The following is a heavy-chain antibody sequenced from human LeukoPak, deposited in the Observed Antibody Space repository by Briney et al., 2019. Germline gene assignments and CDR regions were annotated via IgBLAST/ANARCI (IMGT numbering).Heavy chain of an antibody. D-gene: IGHD3-22*01. J-gene: IGHJ4*02. Sequence: GESLKISCKGSGYSFTSYWIGWVRQMPGKGLEWMGIIYPGDSDTRYSPSFQGQVTISADKSISTAYLQWSSLRASDTAMYYCARHHYYDSSGLDYWGQGTLVTVSS. CDR2: IYPGDSDT. V-gene: IGHV5-51*01. CDR1: GYSFTSYW. CDR3: ARHHYYDSSGLDY.